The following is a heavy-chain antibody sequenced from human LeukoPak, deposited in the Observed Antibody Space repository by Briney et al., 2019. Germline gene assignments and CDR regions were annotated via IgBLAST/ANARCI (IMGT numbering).Heavy chain of an antibody. Sequence: SETLSLTCAVYVGSSSGYYWSWIRQPPGKGLEWIGEINHSGSTNYNPSLKSRVTISVDTSKNQFSLKLSSVTAADTAVYYCARGRRDGYYGPWYFDLWGRGTLVTVSS. V-gene: IGHV4-34*01. CDR2: INHSGST. CDR1: VGSSSGYY. D-gene: IGHD5-24*01. CDR3: ARGRRDGYYGPWYFDL. J-gene: IGHJ2*01.